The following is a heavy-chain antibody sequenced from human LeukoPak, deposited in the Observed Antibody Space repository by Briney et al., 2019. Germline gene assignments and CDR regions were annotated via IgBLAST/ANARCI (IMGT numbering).Heavy chain of an antibody. J-gene: IGHJ5*02. CDR2: ISSSSSYI. Sequence: GGSLRLSCAASGFTFSSYSMNWVRQAPGKGLEWVSSISSSSSYIYYADSVKGRFTISRDNAKNSLYLQMNSLRADDTAVYYCARDLHVDHAFGPFGPGTLVTVSS. D-gene: IGHD3-16*01. V-gene: IGHV3-21*04. CDR3: ARDLHVDHAFGP. CDR1: GFTFSSYS.